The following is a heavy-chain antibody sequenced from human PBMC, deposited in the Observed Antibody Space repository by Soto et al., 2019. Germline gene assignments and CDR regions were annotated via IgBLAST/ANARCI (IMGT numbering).Heavy chain of an antibody. CDR2: ISGSGGST. CDR3: ANRAGYSSGWYYFDY. V-gene: IGHV3-23*01. CDR1: GFTFSSYA. D-gene: IGHD6-19*01. Sequence: EVPLLESGGGLVQPGGSLRLSCAASGFTFSSYAMSWVRQAPGKWLVWGSAISGSGGSTYYADFVKGRFTSPRDNSKHTLYLQLNSVRAEDTAVYYCANRAGYSSGWYYFDYWGQGTLVTVSS. J-gene: IGHJ4*02.